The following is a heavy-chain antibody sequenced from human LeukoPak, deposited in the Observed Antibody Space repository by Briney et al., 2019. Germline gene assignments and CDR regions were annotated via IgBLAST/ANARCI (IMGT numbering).Heavy chain of an antibody. J-gene: IGHJ6*03. CDR2: ISSSSSYI. CDR3: AREDRDYYYMDV. V-gene: IGHV3-21*01. CDR1: GFTFSSYS. Sequence: GGSLRLSCAATGFTFSSYSMNWVRQAPGKGLEWVSSISSSSSYIYYADSVKGRFTIFRDNAKNSLYLQMNSLRAEDTAVYYCAREDRDYYYMDVWGKGTTVTVSS.